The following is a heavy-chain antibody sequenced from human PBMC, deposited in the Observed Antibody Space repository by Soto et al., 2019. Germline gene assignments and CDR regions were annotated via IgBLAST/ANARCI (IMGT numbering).Heavy chain of an antibody. CDR3: ARAYLGRLPRRADYYYAMDV. D-gene: IGHD1-26*01. J-gene: IGHJ6*02. V-gene: IGHV3-13*05. CDR2: LGAADDP. Sequence: GGSLRPSCAASGFSFRDYDTHWVRQRTGKGLEWVSGLGAADDPYYIASVKGRFSVSRDNAQNSLYLQMNNLRVDDTAVYFCARAYLGRLPRRADYYYAMDVWGRGTTVTVSS. CDR1: GFSFRDYD.